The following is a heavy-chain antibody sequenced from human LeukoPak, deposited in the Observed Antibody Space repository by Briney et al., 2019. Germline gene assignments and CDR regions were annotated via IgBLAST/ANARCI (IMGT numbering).Heavy chain of an antibody. CDR3: ARSGGSGTYYDGSFDY. CDR1: GGSISSYY. Sequence: SETLSLTCTVSGGSISSYYWSWIRQPPGKGLEWIGYIYTSGSTNYNPSLKSRVTMSVDTSRNQFSLKMSSVTATDTAVYYCARSGGSGTYYDGSFDYWGQGTLVTVSS. CDR2: IYTSGST. V-gene: IGHV4-4*08. D-gene: IGHD1-26*01. J-gene: IGHJ4*02.